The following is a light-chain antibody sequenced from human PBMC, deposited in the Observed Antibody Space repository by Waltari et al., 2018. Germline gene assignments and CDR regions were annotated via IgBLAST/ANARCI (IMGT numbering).Light chain of an antibody. CDR3: SLSYSDGQVI. CDR2: DTN. Sequence: QAVVTQEPSLTVSPGGTVTLTCGSSTGPVPSVQWPYWFQQKPGRATRTLIYDTNNRMSWAPARFSGSLLGGRAALTLSGAQPEDEAEYYCSLSYSDGQVIFGGGTKLTVL. V-gene: IGLV7-46*01. CDR1: TGPVPSVQW. J-gene: IGLJ2*01.